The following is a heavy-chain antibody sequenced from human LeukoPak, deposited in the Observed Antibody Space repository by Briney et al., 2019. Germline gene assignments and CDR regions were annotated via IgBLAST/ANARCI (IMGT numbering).Heavy chain of an antibody. CDR1: GFTFNYYG. CDR3: AKVGQLWLNVGFFDL. V-gene: IGHV3-30*18. J-gene: IGHJ2*01. D-gene: IGHD3-10*01. Sequence: GGSLRLSCAASGFTFNYYGMHWVRQAPGKGLEWVALISDDGSKKYYVDSVKGRFTISRDNSKNTLYLQMNSLRPEDTAVYYCAKVGQLWLNVGFFDLWGRGTVVTVSS. CDR2: ISDDGSKK.